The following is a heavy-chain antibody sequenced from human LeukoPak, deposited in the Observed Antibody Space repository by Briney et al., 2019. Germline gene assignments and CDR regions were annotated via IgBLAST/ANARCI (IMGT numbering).Heavy chain of an antibody. CDR3: ARNPPRGVKVAGRYYFDF. V-gene: IGHV3-21*01. D-gene: IGHD6-19*01. J-gene: IGHJ4*02. CDR1: GFTFSSYS. CDR2: ISSSSSYI. Sequence: GGSLRLSCAASGFTFSSYSMNWVRQAPGKGLEWVSSISSSSSYIYYADSVKGRFTISRDNSKNTLYLQMNSLRAEDTAVYYCARNPPRGVKVAGRYYFDFWGQGTLVTVSS.